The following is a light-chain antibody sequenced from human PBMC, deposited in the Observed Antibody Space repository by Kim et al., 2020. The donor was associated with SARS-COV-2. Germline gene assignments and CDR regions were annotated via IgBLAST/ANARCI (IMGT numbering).Light chain of an antibody. J-gene: IGKJ5*01. Sequence: ASVVDRVTITSRESQDIRNDLGWYQQNPGRAPKRLIYGVSSLQSGVPSRFSGSGSGTEFTLTISSVQPEDFATYFCLQHSTYPITFGQGTRLEIK. CDR3: LQHSTYPIT. V-gene: IGKV1-17*01. CDR2: GVS. CDR1: QDIRND.